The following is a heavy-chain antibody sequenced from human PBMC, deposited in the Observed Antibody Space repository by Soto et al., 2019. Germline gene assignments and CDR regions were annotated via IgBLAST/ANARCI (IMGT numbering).Heavy chain of an antibody. J-gene: IGHJ4*02. V-gene: IGHV1-3*01. Sequence: WASVKVSCKASGFTFVMYAIHWVRQAPGQGLEWMAWINAGNGHTTYSQRFQGRVTITRDTSARTVYMELRSLRFEDTATYYCARAVWFAEGFFDFWGQGTPVTVSS. CDR2: INAGNGHT. CDR1: GFTFVMYA. D-gene: IGHD3-10*01. CDR3: ARAVWFAEGFFDF.